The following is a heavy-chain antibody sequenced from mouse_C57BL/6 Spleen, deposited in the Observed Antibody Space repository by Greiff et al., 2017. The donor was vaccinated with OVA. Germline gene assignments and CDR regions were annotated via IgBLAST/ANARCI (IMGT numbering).Heavy chain of an antibody. CDR1: GFSLTSYG. V-gene: IGHV2-2*01. Sequence: QVQLKESGPGLVQPSQSLSITCTVSGFSLTSYGVHWVRQSPGKGLEWLGVIWSGGSTDYNAAFISRLSISKDNSKSQVFFKMNSLQADDTAIYYCARNFRWLLPSGYAMDYWGQGTSVTVSS. CDR3: ARNFRWLLPSGYAMDY. J-gene: IGHJ4*01. D-gene: IGHD2-3*01. CDR2: IWSGGST.